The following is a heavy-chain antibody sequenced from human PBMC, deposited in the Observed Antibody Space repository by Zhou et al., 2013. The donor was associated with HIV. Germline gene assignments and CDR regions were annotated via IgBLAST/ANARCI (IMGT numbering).Heavy chain of an antibody. CDR1: GGSISSHY. CDR2: IFYTGST. Sequence: QVQLQESGPGLVKPSETLSLTCTVSGGSISSHYWGWIRQPPGKGLEWVANIFYTGSTNYNPSLKSRVTISVDTSKNQFSLKVTSVTAADTAVYYCARKGKGAEAFDIWGQGTMVTVSS. J-gene: IGHJ3*02. V-gene: IGHV4-59*11. CDR3: ARKGKGAEAFDI.